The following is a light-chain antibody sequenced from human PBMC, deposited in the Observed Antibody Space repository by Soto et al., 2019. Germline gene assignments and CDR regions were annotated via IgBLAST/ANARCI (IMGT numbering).Light chain of an antibody. CDR3: QQRSNWL. J-gene: IGKJ3*01. CDR1: QDVSRY. CDR2: DAS. V-gene: IGKV3-11*01. Sequence: EIVLTQSPATLSLSPGERATLSCRATQDVSRYLAWYQQKPGQSPRLPIYDASNRATGIPARFSGSGSGTDFTLTISSLDPEDSAVYYCQQRSNWLFGPGNKVDIK.